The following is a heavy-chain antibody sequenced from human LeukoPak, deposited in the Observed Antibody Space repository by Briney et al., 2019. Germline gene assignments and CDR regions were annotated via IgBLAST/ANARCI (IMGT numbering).Heavy chain of an antibody. CDR2: IYPGDSDA. D-gene: IGHD1-26*01. V-gene: IGHV5-51*01. Sequence: GESLKISCKGSGYIFTNYWIGWVRPMPGKGLKWMGIIYPGDSDARYSPSFQGQVTISADKTISTAYLQWSSLKASDTAMYYCARRRDLYSGSYYPFDYWGQGTLVTVSS. CDR3: ARRRDLYSGSYYPFDY. J-gene: IGHJ4*02. CDR1: GYIFTNYW.